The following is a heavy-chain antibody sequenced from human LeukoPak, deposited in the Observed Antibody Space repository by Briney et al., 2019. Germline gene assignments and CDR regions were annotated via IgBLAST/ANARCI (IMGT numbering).Heavy chain of an antibody. D-gene: IGHD3-10*01. V-gene: IGHV3-72*01. CDR3: AREGGELLLGAFDI. CDR2: TRNKANSYTT. Sequence: PGGSLRLSCAASGFTFSDHYMDWVRQAPGKGLEWVGRTRNKANSYTTEYAASVKGRFTISRDDSKNSLYLQMNSLKTEDTAVYYCAREGGELLLGAFDIWGQGTMVTVSS. CDR1: GFTFSDHY. J-gene: IGHJ3*02.